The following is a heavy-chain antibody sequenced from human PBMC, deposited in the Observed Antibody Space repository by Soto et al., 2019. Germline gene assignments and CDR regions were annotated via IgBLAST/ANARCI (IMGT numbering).Heavy chain of an antibody. CDR3: AILGGTQPFDY. CDR1: GYTFTSYA. V-gene: IGHV1-18*01. Sequence: ASVKVSCKASGYTFTSYAMHWVRQAPGQGLEWMGWISAYNGNTNYAQKLQGRVTMTTDTSTSTAYMELRSLRSDDTAVYYCAILGGTQPFDYWGQGTLVTVSS. J-gene: IGHJ4*02. CDR2: ISAYNGNT.